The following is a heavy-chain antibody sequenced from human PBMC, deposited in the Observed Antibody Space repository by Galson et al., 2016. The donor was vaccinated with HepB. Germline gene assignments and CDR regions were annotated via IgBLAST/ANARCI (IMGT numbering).Heavy chain of an antibody. Sequence: SLRLSCAASGFTFSNCAMSWVRQAPGKGLEWVSTVSGSGSNTYYADSVKGRFTISRDNSKNTLYVQMDSLRVEDTAIYYVAKDRWGYNQPIECWGQGARVTVSS. J-gene: IGHJ4*02. CDR1: GFTFSNCA. CDR2: VSGSGSNT. V-gene: IGHV3-23*01. CDR3: AKDRWGYNQPIEC. D-gene: IGHD1-14*01.